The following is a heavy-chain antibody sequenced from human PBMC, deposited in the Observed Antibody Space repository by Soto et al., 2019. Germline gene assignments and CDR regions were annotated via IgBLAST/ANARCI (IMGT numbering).Heavy chain of an antibody. J-gene: IGHJ4*02. CDR3: TTDLKYNWNYDYFDY. CDR1: GFTFSNAW. CDR2: IKSKTDGGTT. V-gene: IGHV3-15*07. Sequence: GGSLRLSCAASGFTFSNAWMNWVRQAPGKGLEWVGRIKSKTDGGTTDYAAPVKGRFTISRDDSKNTLYLQMNSLKTEDTAVYYCTTDLKYNWNYDYFDYWGQGTLVTVSS. D-gene: IGHD1-7*01.